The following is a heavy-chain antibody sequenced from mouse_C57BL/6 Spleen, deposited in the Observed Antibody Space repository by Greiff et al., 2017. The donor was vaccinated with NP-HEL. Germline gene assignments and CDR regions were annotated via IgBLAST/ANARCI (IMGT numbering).Heavy chain of an antibody. J-gene: IGHJ2*01. V-gene: IGHV1-59*01. CDR1: GYTFTSYW. CDR3: ARSRRGLFVFDY. Sequence: QVQLQQSGAELVRPGTSVKLSCKASGYTFTSYWMHWVKQRPGQGLEWIGVIDPSDSYTNYNQKFKGKATLTVDTSSSTAYMQLSSLTSEDSAVYYCARSRRGLFVFDYWGQGTTLTVSS. D-gene: IGHD3-1*01. CDR2: IDPSDSYT.